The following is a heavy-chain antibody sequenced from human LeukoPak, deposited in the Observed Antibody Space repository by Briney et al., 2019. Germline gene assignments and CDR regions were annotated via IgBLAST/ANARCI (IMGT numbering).Heavy chain of an antibody. CDR1: RFTFSSYW. CDR2: INSDGSSI. J-gene: IGHJ3*02. Sequence: GGSLRLSCAASRFTFSSYWMHWIRQAPGKGLVWVSRINSDGSSIAYADSVRGRFTISRDNSKNTLYLQMNSLRAEDTAVYYCARAGADLWFGEDPNAFDIWGQGTMVTVSS. CDR3: ARAGADLWFGEDPNAFDI. V-gene: IGHV3-74*01. D-gene: IGHD3-10*01.